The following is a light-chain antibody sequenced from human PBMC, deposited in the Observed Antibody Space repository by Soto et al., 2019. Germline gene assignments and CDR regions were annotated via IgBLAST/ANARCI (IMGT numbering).Light chain of an antibody. Sequence: EIQMTQSPSSQSASVGDRVSIICQASQDITNYLNWYQQKPGKAPKLLIHDSSNLETGVPSRFSGSGSGTYFSFTISNLQPEDIATYYCQQYDTLPLTFGQGTRLEIK. CDR3: QQYDTLPLT. J-gene: IGKJ5*01. V-gene: IGKV1-33*01. CDR1: QDITNY. CDR2: DSS.